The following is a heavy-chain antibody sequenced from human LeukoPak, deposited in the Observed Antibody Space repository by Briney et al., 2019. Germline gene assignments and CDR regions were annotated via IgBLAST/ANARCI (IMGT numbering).Heavy chain of an antibody. Sequence: GGSLRLSCTASGFTFSNYAMSWVRQAPGKGLEWVPTISGSDGSTYYADSVKGRFTISRDNSKNTLYLQMNSLRVEDTAIYYCAKGRGYCTGGSRYSDYWGQGTLVTVSS. CDR1: GFTFSNYA. CDR3: AKGRGYCTGGSRYSDY. CDR2: ISGSDGST. J-gene: IGHJ4*02. V-gene: IGHV3-23*01. D-gene: IGHD2-15*01.